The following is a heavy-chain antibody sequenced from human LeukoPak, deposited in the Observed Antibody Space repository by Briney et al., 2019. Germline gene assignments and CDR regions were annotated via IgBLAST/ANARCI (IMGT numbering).Heavy chain of an antibody. D-gene: IGHD4-17*01. J-gene: IGHJ6*03. CDR3: AKLYGDYVYYYMDV. CDR2: ISSSTGYI. Sequence: GGSLRLSCAASGFTFSTYTMNWVRQAPGKGLEWVSSISSSTGYIYYADSVKGRFTISRDNSKNTLYLQMNSLRAEDTAVYYCAKLYGDYVYYYMDVWGKGTTVTVSS. V-gene: IGHV3-21*04. CDR1: GFTFSTYT.